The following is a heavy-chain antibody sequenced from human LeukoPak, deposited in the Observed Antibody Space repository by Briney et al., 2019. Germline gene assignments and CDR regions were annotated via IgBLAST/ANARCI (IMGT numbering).Heavy chain of an antibody. J-gene: IGHJ4*02. Sequence: GGSLRLSCSASGFTFGTYALHWVRQAPGKGLEHVSAISTNGGSTYYADSVKGRFTISRDNSKNTLYLQMSSLRPEDTAVYYCVKIGSAWYFDYWGQGTLVTVSS. CDR3: VKIGSAWYFDY. CDR1: GFTFGTYA. D-gene: IGHD6-19*01. V-gene: IGHV3-64D*06. CDR2: ISTNGGST.